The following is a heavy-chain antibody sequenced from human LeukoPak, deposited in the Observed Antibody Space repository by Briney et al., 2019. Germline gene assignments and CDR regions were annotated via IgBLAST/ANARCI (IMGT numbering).Heavy chain of an antibody. CDR2: ISWRTSSI. D-gene: IGHD1/OR15-1a*01. CDR3: AKGETGTGFFDY. J-gene: IGHJ4*02. CDR1: GFIFDDNTV. V-gene: IGHV3-9*01. Sequence: GGSLRLSCAASGFIFDDNTVMQWVRQAPGKGLEWVSAISWRTSSIRYADSVKGRFTISGDNAKKSLYLQMNSLRAEDTALYYCAKGETGTGFFDYWGQGTLVTVSA.